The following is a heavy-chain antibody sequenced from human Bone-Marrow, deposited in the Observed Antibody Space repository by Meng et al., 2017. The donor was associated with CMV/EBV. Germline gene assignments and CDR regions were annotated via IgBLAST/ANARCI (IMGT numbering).Heavy chain of an antibody. CDR1: GYTFTGYY. J-gene: IGHJ4*02. V-gene: IGHV1-2*02. Sequence: ASVKVSCKASGYTFTGYYMHWVRQAPGQGLEWMGWINPNSGGTNYAQKFQGRVTMTTDTSTSTVYMELSSLRSEDTAVYSCARAWIGFGPYSSSTLFDYWGQGTLVTVSS. CDR2: INPNSGGT. D-gene: IGHD6-6*01. CDR3: ARAWIGFGPYSSSTLFDY.